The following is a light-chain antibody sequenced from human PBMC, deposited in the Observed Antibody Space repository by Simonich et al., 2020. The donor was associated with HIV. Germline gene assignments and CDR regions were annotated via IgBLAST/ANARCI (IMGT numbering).Light chain of an antibody. CDR3: QQYYSTPLT. CDR1: QSVLYSSNNKNY. Sequence: DIVMTQSPDSLAVSLGERATINCKSSQSVLYSSNNKNYLAWYQPKPGQPPKLLISWASTRESGVPDRFSGSGSGTDVTLTISSLQAEDVAVYYCQQYYSTPLTFGGGTKVEIK. V-gene: IGKV4-1*01. J-gene: IGKJ4*01. CDR2: WAS.